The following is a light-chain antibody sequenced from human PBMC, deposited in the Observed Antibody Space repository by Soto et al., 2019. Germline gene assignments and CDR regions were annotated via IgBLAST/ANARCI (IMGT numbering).Light chain of an antibody. CDR3: QQYADSRQVT. Sequence: EAVWKLSAGTLSLSPGETATLSCRASQRVSANYLAWYQHKPGQAPRLLIYDASTRATGTPDRFSGSGSGTDFTLTIRRLEPEDFALYYCQQYADSRQVTVGGGTKVDIK. J-gene: IGKJ4*01. CDR2: DAS. V-gene: IGKV3-20*01. CDR1: QRVSANY.